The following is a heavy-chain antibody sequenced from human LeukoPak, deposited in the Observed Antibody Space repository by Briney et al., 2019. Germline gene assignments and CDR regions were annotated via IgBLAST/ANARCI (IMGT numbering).Heavy chain of an antibody. CDR2: IYYSGST. V-gene: IGHV4-39*07. D-gene: IGHD4-23*01. J-gene: IGHJ5*02. Sequence: SETLSLTCTVSGGSISSYYWGWIRQPPGKGLEWIGSIYYSGSTYYNPSLKSRVTISVDTSKNQFSLKLSSVTAADTAVYYCARDGYGGNSGYWFDPWGQGTLVTVSS. CDR1: GGSISSYY. CDR3: ARDGYGGNSGYWFDP.